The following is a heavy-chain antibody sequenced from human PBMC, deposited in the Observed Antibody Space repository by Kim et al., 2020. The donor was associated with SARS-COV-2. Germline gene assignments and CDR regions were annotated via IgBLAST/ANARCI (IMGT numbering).Heavy chain of an antibody. Sequence: GGSLRLSCAASGFTFSSYAMHWVRQAPGKGLEYVSAISSNGGSTYYANSVKGRFTISRDNSKNTLYLQMGSLRAEDMAVYYCARGRRHGIAAAGTSGGFDYWGQGTLVTVSS. CDR3: ARGRRHGIAAAGTSGGFDY. CDR2: ISSNGGST. CDR1: GFTFSSYA. D-gene: IGHD6-13*01. V-gene: IGHV3-64*01. J-gene: IGHJ4*02.